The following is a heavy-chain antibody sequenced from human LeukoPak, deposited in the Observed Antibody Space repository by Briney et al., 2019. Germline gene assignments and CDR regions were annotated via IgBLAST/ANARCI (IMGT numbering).Heavy chain of an antibody. CDR2: INPNSGGT. J-gene: IGHJ4*02. Sequence: ASVNESCNASGYTITGYYMHWVRQAPRQGLEWMGWINPNSGGTNYAQKFQGRVTMTRDTSISTVYMELSSLRSEDTAVYYCATAVTTVTVGLDYWGQGTLVTVSS. V-gene: IGHV1-2*02. D-gene: IGHD4-17*01. CDR1: GYTITGYY. CDR3: ATAVTTVTVGLDY.